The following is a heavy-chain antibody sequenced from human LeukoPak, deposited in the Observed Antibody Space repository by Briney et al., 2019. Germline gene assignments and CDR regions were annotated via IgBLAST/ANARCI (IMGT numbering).Heavy chain of an antibody. D-gene: IGHD3-3*01. V-gene: IGHV3-21*06. CDR3: AKDGGFWSDYSYFDY. Sequence: GGSLRLSCAASGFTLSSHRMDWVRQAPGKGLEWVSSISSRSSFKDYADSVKGRFTISRDNAKNLLYLQMNSLRAEDTAVYFCAKDGGFWSDYSYFDYWGREPRSPSPQ. J-gene: IGHJ4*02. CDR1: GFTLSSHR. CDR2: ISSRSSFK.